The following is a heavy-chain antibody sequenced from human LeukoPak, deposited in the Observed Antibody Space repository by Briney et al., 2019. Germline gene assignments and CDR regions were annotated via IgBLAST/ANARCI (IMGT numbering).Heavy chain of an antibody. V-gene: IGHV1-2*02. D-gene: IGHD6-13*01. Sequence: ASVKVSCKASGYTFTSYYMHWVRQAPGQGLEWMGWINPNSGGTKYAQNFQGRVTVTRDTSISTAYMELSRLRSDDTAVYYCASAVAAADLYYYYMDVWGKGTTVTVSS. CDR1: GYTFTSYY. CDR2: INPNSGGT. J-gene: IGHJ6*03. CDR3: ASAVAAADLYYYYMDV.